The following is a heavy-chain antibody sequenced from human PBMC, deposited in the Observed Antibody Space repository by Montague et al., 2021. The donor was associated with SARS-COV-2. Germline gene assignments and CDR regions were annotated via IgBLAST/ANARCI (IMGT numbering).Heavy chain of an antibody. Sequence: SETLSLTCRVSGDSISTSTWWTWVRQTPGKGLEWIGEIFRSGTINYNPSLKSRVSISGDKSNNQFSLRLSSLIAADTAVYYCATLSRRTAAGTRDYFGLDVWGQGTTVVVSS. D-gene: IGHD6-13*01. V-gene: IGHV4-4*02. CDR1: GDSISTSTW. J-gene: IGHJ6*02. CDR2: IFRSGTI. CDR3: ATLSRRTAAGTRDYFGLDV.